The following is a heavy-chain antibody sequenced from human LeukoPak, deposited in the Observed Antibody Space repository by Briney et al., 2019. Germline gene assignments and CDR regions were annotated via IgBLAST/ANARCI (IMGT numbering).Heavy chain of an antibody. Sequence: ASEALSLTCTVSGVSMSSYYWSWIRQPAGKGLEWIGRIYTSGSTNYNPSLQSRVTMSVDTSKNQFSLKLSSVTAADTAVYYCARGDSSPLYFDYWGQETLVTVSS. CDR2: IYTSGST. V-gene: IGHV4-4*07. J-gene: IGHJ4*02. CDR3: ARGDSSPLYFDY. D-gene: IGHD6-13*01. CDR1: GVSMSSYY.